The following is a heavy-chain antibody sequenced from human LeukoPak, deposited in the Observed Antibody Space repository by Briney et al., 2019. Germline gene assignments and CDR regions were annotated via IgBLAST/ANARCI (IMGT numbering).Heavy chain of an antibody. CDR2: IHYSGST. D-gene: IGHD6-19*01. V-gene: IGHV4-59*08. J-gene: IGHJ4*02. CDR1: GGTISSYY. CDR3: ARWYSSGWAFDY. Sequence: PSETLSLTCTVSGGTISSYYWNWIRQPPGKGLEWIWYIHYSGSTKYNPTLKSRVTISVDTSKNQFSLKLSSVTAADTAGYYCARWYSSGWAFDYWGQGTLVTVSS.